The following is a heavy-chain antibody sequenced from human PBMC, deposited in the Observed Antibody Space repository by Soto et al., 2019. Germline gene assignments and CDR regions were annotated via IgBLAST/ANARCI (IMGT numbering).Heavy chain of an antibody. CDR1: GDSISTYN. Sequence: PSETLSLTCTVSGDSISTYNWGWIRQPPGKGLEWIGCIYYSGVTNYNPSLKSRVTISVDTPKNSLYLQMNSLRPEDTAVYYCAKDPYDSLTGYNNWFDPWGQGTLVTVSS. V-gene: IGHV4-59*01. CDR3: AKDPYDSLTGYNNWFDP. D-gene: IGHD3-9*01. J-gene: IGHJ5*02. CDR2: IYYSGVT.